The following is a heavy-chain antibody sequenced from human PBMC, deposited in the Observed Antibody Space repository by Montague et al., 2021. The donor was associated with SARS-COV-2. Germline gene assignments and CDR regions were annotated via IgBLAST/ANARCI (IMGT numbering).Heavy chain of an antibody. CDR1: GASITRSHW. V-gene: IGHV4-4*02. CDR3: ARQVQQVVLSPAKLTNSFDP. D-gene: IGHD1-1*01. Sequence: SETLSLTCTVSGASITRSHWWNWVRQPPGKGLEWIGHIYHSGSTNYNSSLKRRLTLSLDKSKNQFSQHLRSVTAADTAVYYWARQVQQVVLSPAKLTNSFDPWGLGTLVTVAS. J-gene: IGHJ5*02. CDR2: IYHSGST.